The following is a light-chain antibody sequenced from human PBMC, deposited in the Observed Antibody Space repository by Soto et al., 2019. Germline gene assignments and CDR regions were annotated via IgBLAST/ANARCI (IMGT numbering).Light chain of an antibody. V-gene: IGKV3-15*01. Sequence: EIVMTQSPATLSVSPGERATLSCRASQSVSSNLAWYQQKPGPAPRLLIYGASNRATGIPDRFSGSGSGTEFTLTISSLQSEDFAVYYCKQYNTWPPVYTFGQGTKLEIK. CDR1: QSVSSN. CDR2: GAS. CDR3: KQYNTWPPVYT. J-gene: IGKJ2*01.